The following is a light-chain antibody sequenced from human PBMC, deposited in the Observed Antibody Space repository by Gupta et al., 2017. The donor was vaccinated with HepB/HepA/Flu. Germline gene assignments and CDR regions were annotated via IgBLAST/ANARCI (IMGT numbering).Light chain of an antibody. Sequence: EIVLTQSPATLSLSPGERATLSCRASQSVSSYIAWYQQKPGQAPRLLIYDASNRATGIPARFSGSGSGTDFTLTISSLEPEDFAVYYCQQRSNLFGPGTKVDIK. J-gene: IGKJ3*01. V-gene: IGKV3-11*01. CDR3: QQRSNL. CDR2: DAS. CDR1: QSVSSY.